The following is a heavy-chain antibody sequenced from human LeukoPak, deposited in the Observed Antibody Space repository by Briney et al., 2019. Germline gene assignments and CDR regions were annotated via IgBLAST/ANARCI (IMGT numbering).Heavy chain of an antibody. CDR3: ARKMRQSSGYNDAFDI. D-gene: IGHD3-22*01. Sequence: KPGGSLRLSCAASGFTFSSYSMNWVRQAPGKGLEWVSSISSSSSYIYYADSVKGRFTIPRDSAKNSLYLQMNSLRAEDTALYHCARKMRQSSGYNDAFDIWGQGTMVTVSS. CDR1: GFTFSSYS. J-gene: IGHJ3*02. V-gene: IGHV3-21*04. CDR2: ISSSSSYI.